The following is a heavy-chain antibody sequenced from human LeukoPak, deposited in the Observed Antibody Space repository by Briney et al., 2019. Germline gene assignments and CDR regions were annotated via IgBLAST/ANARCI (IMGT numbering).Heavy chain of an antibody. CDR2: ISGSGGST. D-gene: IGHD2-8*02. CDR1: GFTFSSYA. CDR3: AKGSCTGGVCYGSEAFDI. Sequence: GGSLRLSCAASGFTFSSYAMSWVRQAPGKGLEWVSAISGSGGSTYYADSVKGRFTISRDSSKNTLYLQMNSLRAEDTAVYYCAKGSCTGGVCYGSEAFDIWGQGTMVTVSS. V-gene: IGHV3-23*01. J-gene: IGHJ3*02.